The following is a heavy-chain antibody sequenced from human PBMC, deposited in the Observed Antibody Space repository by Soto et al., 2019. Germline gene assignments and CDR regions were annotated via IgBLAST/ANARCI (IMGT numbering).Heavy chain of an antibody. CDR1: GGSISSGDFY. Sequence: SETLSPPCTVSGGSISSGDFYWSWIRQPPGKGLGWIGYIYYSGSTYYNPSLKSRVTISVDTSKNQFSLKLSSVTAADTAVYYCASTYARMVRGQHLVGGWFDYYYYYGIDVRGQGTTVTGSS. J-gene: IGHJ6*02. D-gene: IGHD3-10*01. CDR3: ASTYARMVRGQHLVGGWFDYYYYYGIDV. CDR2: IYYSGST. V-gene: IGHV4-30-4*01.